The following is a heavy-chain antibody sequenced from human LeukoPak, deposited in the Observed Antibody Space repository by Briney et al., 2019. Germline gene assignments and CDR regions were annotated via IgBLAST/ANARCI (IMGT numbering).Heavy chain of an antibody. CDR1: GYTFTSYG. CDR3: ARGYCSGGSCYFDY. Sequence: ASVKVSCKASGYTFTSYGISWVRQASGQGLEWRGWISAYNGNTNYAQKLQGRVTMTTDTSTSTAYMELRSLRSDDTAVYYCARGYCSGGSCYFDYWGQGTLVTVSS. V-gene: IGHV1-18*01. CDR2: ISAYNGNT. D-gene: IGHD2-15*01. J-gene: IGHJ4*02.